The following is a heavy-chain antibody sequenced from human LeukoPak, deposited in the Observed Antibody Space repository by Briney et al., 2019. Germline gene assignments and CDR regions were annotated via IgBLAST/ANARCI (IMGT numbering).Heavy chain of an antibody. CDR2: IYYSGST. Sequence: SETLSLTCTVSGGSISSYYWNWIRQPPGKGLEWIGSIYYSGSTYYNPSLKSRVAISVDTSKNQFSLKLSSVTAADTAVYYCARQRGSYYYYYYMDVWGKGTTVTVSS. D-gene: IGHD3-16*01. CDR1: GGSISSYY. J-gene: IGHJ6*03. V-gene: IGHV4-59*05. CDR3: ARQRGSYYYYYYMDV.